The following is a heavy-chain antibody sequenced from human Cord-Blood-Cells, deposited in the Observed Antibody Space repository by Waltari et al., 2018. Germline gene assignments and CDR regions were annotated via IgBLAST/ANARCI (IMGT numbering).Heavy chain of an antibody. D-gene: IGHD1-26*01. CDR2: IWYDGINK. V-gene: IGHV3-33*01. CDR1: GFTFSSYG. CDR3: ARDGRPGRSAFDI. Sequence: QVQLVESGGGVVQPGRSLRLSCAASGFTFSSYGMHWVRQAPGKGLGWVAVIWYDGINKYYADSVKGRFTISRDNSKNTLYLQMNSLRAEDTAVYYCARDGRPGRSAFDIWGQGTMVTVSS. J-gene: IGHJ3*02.